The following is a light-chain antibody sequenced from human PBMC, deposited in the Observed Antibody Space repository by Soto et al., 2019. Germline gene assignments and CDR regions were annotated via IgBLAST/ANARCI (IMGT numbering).Light chain of an antibody. CDR2: TAS. Sequence: DIQMTQSPSSLSASVGDRVTITCRASQGITYYLDWYQQKAGKVPKLLIYTASTLQAGVPSRFSGSGSGTDFTLTISSLQPEDFAIYYCQQYYRAPWTFGRGTKVEIK. J-gene: IGKJ1*01. CDR1: QGITYY. V-gene: IGKV1-27*01. CDR3: QQYYRAPWT.